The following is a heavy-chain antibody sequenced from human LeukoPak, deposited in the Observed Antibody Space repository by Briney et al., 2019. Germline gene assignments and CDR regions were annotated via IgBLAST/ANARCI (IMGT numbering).Heavy chain of an antibody. CDR3: ARRYGGYSNFDY. CDR2: IHYTGST. D-gene: IGHD5-12*01. V-gene: IGHV4-59*08. J-gene: IGHJ4*02. Sequence: SETLSLTCFVSGGSISTYYWSWIRQPPGKGLEWIGYIHYTGSTSYNPSLKSRVTISVDTSENQFSLKLTSVTAADTAVYYCARRYGGYSNFDYWGRGTLVTVSS. CDR1: GGSISTYY.